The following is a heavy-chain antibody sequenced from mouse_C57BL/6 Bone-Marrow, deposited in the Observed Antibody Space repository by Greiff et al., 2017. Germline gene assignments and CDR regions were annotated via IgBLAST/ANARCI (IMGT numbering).Heavy chain of an antibody. D-gene: IGHD4-1*01. CDR2: INPNNGGT. J-gene: IGHJ2*01. V-gene: IGHV1-26*01. CDR3: ARERTGSFDY. CDR1: GYTFTDYY. Sequence: EVQLQQSGPELVKPGASVKISCKASGYTFTDYYMSWVKQSHGKSLEWIGDINPNNGGTSYNQKFKGKATLTVDKSSSTAYMELRSLTSEDSAVYYCARERTGSFDYWGQGTTLTVSS.